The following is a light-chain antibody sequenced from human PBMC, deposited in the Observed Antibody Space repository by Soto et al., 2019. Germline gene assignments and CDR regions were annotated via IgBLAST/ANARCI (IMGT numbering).Light chain of an antibody. V-gene: IGKV1-5*01. CDR1: QSISSW. CDR3: QKYNSYPTWT. J-gene: IGKJ1*01. Sequence: DIQMTQSPSTLSASVGDRVTITCRASQSISSWLAWYQQKPGKAPKLLIYDASSLESGVPSRFSGSGSGTEFPITISSLQPDDFATYYCQKYNSYPTWTFGQGTKVEIK. CDR2: DAS.